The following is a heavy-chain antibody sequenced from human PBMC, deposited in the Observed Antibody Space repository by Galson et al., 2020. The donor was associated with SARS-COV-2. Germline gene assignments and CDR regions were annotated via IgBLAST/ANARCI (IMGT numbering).Heavy chain of an antibody. V-gene: IGHV3-21*01. Sequence: GGSLRLSCAASGFTFSSYSMNWVRQAPGKGLEWVSSISSSSSYIYYADSVKGRFTISRDNAKNSLYLQMNSLRAEDTAVYYCARGEYYYDSSRYPLDYWGQGTLVTISS. J-gene: IGHJ4*02. CDR1: GFTFSSYS. CDR2: ISSSSSYI. CDR3: ARGEYYYDSSRYPLDY. D-gene: IGHD3-22*01.